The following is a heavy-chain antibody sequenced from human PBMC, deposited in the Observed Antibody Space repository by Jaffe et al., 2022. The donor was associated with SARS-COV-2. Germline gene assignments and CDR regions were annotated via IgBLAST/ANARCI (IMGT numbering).Heavy chain of an antibody. CDR3: ARDMYYYDSSGYPYKHNWFDP. CDR1: GFTFRSYA. V-gene: IGHV3-30-3*01. CDR2: ISFDGTNK. J-gene: IGHJ5*02. D-gene: IGHD3-22*01. Sequence: QVQLVESGGGVVQPGRSLRLPCAASGFTFRSYAMHWVRQAPGKGLEWVAVISFDGTNKYYADFVKGRFTIFRDNSKNTLYLQMNSLRAEDTAVYYCARDMYYYDSSGYPYKHNWFDPWGQGTLVTVSS.